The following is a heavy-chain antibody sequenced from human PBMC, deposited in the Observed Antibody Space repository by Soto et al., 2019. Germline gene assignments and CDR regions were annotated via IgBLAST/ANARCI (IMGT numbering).Heavy chain of an antibody. J-gene: IGHJ6*02. CDR1: GGTSSSYA. D-gene: IGHD3-3*01. CDR2: IIPIFGTA. Sequence: SVKVSCKASGGTSSSYAISWVRQAPGQGLEWMGGIIPIFGTANYAQKFQGRVTITADESTSTAYMELSSLRSEDTAVYYCAIGGSLIYYYYYGMDVWGQGTTVTVSS. CDR3: AIGGSLIYYYYYGMDV. V-gene: IGHV1-69*13.